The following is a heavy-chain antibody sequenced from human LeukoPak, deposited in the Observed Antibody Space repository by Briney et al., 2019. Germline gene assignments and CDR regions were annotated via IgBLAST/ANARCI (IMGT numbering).Heavy chain of an antibody. J-gene: IGHJ4*02. Sequence: GGSLRLSCAASGFTFSSYSMNWVRQAPGKGLEWVSSISSSSSYIYYADSVEGRFTISRDNAKNSLYLQMNSLRAEDTAVYYCARAWDYDFWSGYPSTTYFDYWGQGTLVTVSS. CDR1: GFTFSSYS. CDR2: ISSSSSYI. CDR3: ARAWDYDFWSGYPSTTYFDY. D-gene: IGHD3-3*01. V-gene: IGHV3-21*01.